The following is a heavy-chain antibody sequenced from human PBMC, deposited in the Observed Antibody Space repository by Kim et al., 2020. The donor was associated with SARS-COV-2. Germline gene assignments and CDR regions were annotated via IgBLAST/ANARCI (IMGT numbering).Heavy chain of an antibody. CDR3: ARDQLAVAGKFDY. D-gene: IGHD6-19*01. Sequence: YAVSVKSRITSNPATSKNQFSLQLNSVTPEDTAVYYCARDQLAVAGKFDYWGQGTLVTVSS. V-gene: IGHV6-1*01. J-gene: IGHJ4*02.